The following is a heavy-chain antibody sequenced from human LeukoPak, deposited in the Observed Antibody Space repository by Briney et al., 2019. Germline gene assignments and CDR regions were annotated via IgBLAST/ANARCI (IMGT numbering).Heavy chain of an antibody. CDR2: INHDGSLR. CDR3: ARDVFSLGDS. Sequence: GGSLRLSCAASGFTFNSYGMHWVRQAPGKGLVWVSHINHDGSLRNYADSVQGRFTVSRDIAKNTLYLHMNSLGADDTATYYCARDVFSLGDSWGQGTLVTVSS. CDR1: GFTFNSYG. J-gene: IGHJ4*02. D-gene: IGHD5/OR15-5a*01. V-gene: IGHV3-74*01.